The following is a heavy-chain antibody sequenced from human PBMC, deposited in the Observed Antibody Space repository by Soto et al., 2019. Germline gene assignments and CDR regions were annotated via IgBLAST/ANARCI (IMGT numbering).Heavy chain of an antibody. D-gene: IGHD4-4*01. V-gene: IGHV3-21*06. Sequence: PGGSLRLSCAASGFTFTRYSMNWVRQAPGKGLEWVSSISSTTNYIYYGGSMKGRFTISRDNAKNSLYLEMNSLRAEDTAVYYCARRHRPSYTSDYWGQGTLVTVSS. CDR2: ISSTTNYI. CDR1: GFTFTRYS. J-gene: IGHJ4*02. CDR3: ARRHRPSYTSDY.